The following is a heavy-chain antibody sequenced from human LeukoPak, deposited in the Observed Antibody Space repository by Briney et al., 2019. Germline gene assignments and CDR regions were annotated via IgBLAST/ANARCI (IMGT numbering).Heavy chain of an antibody. Sequence: SETLSLTCAVYGRSFSGYYWSWIRQPPGKGLEWIGEINHSGSTNYNPSLKSRVTISVDTSKNQFSLKLSSVTAADTAVYYCARKGGSYPNANFDYWGQGTLVTVSS. J-gene: IGHJ4*02. CDR2: INHSGST. D-gene: IGHD3-16*02. V-gene: IGHV4-34*01. CDR3: ARKGGSYPNANFDY. CDR1: GRSFSGYY.